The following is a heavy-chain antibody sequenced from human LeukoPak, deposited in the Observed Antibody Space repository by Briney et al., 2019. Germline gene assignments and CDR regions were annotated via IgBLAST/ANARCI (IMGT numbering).Heavy chain of an antibody. CDR2: IIPIFGTA. CDR1: GGTFSSYA. Sequence: EASVKVSCKASGGTFSSYAISWVRQAPGQGLEWMGGIIPIFGTANYAQKFQGRVTITADESTSTAYMELSSLRSEDTAVYYCASSYDFWSGYLSYIPQRCYYYYYMDVWGKGTTVTVSS. D-gene: IGHD3-3*01. CDR3: ASSYDFWSGYLSYIPQRCYYYYYMDV. V-gene: IGHV1-69*13. J-gene: IGHJ6*03.